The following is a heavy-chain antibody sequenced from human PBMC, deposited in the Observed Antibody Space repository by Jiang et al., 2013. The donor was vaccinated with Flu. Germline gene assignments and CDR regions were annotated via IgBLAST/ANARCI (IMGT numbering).Heavy chain of an antibody. CDR1: GGSISSGSNY. V-gene: IGHV4-61*02. J-gene: IGHJ4*02. CDR3: ASSSRYCGSDTCYEQFDN. CDR2: IYTSGST. Sequence: GPGLVKPSQTLSLTCTVSGGSISSGSNYWSWIRQPAGKGLEWIGRIYTSGSTYYNPSLNSRVDMSVDTSKNQLSLKMSSVTAADTAVYYCASSSRYCGSDTCYEQFDNWGQGTLVTVSS. D-gene: IGHD2-21*01.